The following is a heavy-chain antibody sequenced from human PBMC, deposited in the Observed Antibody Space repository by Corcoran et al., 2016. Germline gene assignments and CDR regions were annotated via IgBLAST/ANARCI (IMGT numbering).Heavy chain of an antibody. J-gene: IGHJ4*02. Sequence: QVQLVQSGAEVKKPGASVKVSCKASGYTFTDFGVSWVRQAPGQGLEWMGWISAYNGDINYAQKFQGRVTMTADTSTSTAYMEMRSLRSDDTAVYYCTRDLGEQLAAGWVFFDYWGQGSLVTVSS. CDR2: ISAYNGDI. D-gene: IGHD6-6*01. CDR1: GYTFTDFG. CDR3: TRDLGEQLAAGWVFFDY. V-gene: IGHV1-18*01.